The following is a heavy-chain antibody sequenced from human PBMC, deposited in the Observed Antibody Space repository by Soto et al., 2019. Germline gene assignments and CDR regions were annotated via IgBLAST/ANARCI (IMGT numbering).Heavy chain of an antibody. Sequence: GESLKISCKGSGYSFTSYWISWVRQMPGKGLEWMGRIDPSDSYTNYSPSFQGHVTISADKSISTAYLQWSSLKASDTAMYYWARRKVAARPPGYGMDVWGQGTTVTVSS. J-gene: IGHJ6*02. CDR2: IDPSDSYT. CDR3: ARRKVAARPPGYGMDV. V-gene: IGHV5-10-1*01. D-gene: IGHD6-6*01. CDR1: GYSFTSYW.